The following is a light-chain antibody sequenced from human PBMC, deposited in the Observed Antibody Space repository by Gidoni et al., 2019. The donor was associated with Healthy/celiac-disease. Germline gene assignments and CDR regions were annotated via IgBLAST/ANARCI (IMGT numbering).Light chain of an antibody. CDR3: QQLNSYPG. Sequence: DIQLTQSPSFLSASVGDRVTITCWASQGISSYLAWYQQKPGKAPKLLIYAASTLQSGVPSRFSGSGSGTEFTLTISSLQPEDFATYYCQQLNSYPGFGGGTKVEIK. CDR2: AAS. J-gene: IGKJ4*02. V-gene: IGKV1-9*01. CDR1: QGISSY.